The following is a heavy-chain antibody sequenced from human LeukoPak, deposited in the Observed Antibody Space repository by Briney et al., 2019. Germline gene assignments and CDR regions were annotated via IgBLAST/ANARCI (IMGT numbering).Heavy chain of an antibody. D-gene: IGHD3-3*01. Sequence: GGSLRLSCAASGFTFTNYGMYWVRQAPGKGLEWVAFIRYDGSIKHYADSVKGRFTISRDNSKNTLNLQMNSLRVEDTAVYSCAKVRWEWTRTDAFDIWGQGTMVTVSS. CDR1: GFTFTNYG. J-gene: IGHJ3*02. CDR3: AKVRWEWTRTDAFDI. V-gene: IGHV3-30*02. CDR2: IRYDGSIK.